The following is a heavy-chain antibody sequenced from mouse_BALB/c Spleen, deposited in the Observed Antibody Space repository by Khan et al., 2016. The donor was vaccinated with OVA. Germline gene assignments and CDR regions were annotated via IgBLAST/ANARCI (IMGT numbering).Heavy chain of an antibody. D-gene: IGHD1-3*01. J-gene: IGHJ4*01. CDR2: ITYSGST. V-gene: IGHV3-8*02. CDR3: ARSGFDAMDY. CDR1: GDSITSGY. Sequence: EVQLQESGPSLVKPSQTLSLTCSVSGDSITSGYWNWIRKFPGNKLEYMGYITYSGSTYYNPSLKGRISITRDTSKNQYYLQLNSVTPEDTATYYCARSGFDAMDYWGQGTSVTVSS.